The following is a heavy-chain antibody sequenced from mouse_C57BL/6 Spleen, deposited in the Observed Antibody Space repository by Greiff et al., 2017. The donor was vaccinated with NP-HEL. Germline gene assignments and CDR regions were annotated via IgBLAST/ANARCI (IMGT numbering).Heavy chain of an antibody. D-gene: IGHD1-1*01. CDR2: IDPSDSYT. Sequence: QVQLQQPGAELVKPGASVKLSCKASGYTFTSYWMQWVKQRPGQGLEWIGEIDPSDSYTNYNQKFKGKATLTVDTSSSTAYMQLSSLTSEDSAVYYCARPVTTVVEAMDYWGQGTSVTVSS. CDR1: GYTFTSYW. J-gene: IGHJ4*01. V-gene: IGHV1-50*01. CDR3: ARPVTTVVEAMDY.